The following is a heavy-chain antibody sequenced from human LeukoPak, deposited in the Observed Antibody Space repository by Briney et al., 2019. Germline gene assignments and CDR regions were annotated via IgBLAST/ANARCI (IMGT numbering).Heavy chain of an antibody. CDR1: GYSISSGYY. V-gene: IGHV4-38-2*01. D-gene: IGHD1-14*01. Sequence: PSETLSLTCAVSGYSISSGYYWGWIRQPPGKGLEWIGSIYHSGSTYYNPSLKSRVTISVDTSKSQFSLKLSSVTAADTAVYYCARHSITYLYNRKGSCAFDIWGQGTMVTVSS. CDR3: ARHSITYLYNRKGSCAFDI. CDR2: IYHSGST. J-gene: IGHJ3*02.